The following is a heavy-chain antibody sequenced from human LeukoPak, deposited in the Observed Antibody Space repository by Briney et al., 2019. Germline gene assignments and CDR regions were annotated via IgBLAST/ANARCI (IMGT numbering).Heavy chain of an antibody. V-gene: IGHV1-69*05. CDR2: IIPIFGTA. J-gene: IGHJ4*02. CDR1: GGTFSSYA. CDR3: ARAYDSGSYVFDY. Sequence: ASVKVSCKASGGTFSSYAISWVRQAPGQGLEWMGGIIPIFGTANYAEKFQGRVKITTDESTSTAYMELSSLRSEDTAVYYCARAYDSGSYVFDYWGQGTLVTVSS. D-gene: IGHD1-26*01.